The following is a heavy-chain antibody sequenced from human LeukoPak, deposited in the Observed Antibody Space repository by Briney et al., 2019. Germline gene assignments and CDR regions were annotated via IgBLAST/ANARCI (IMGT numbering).Heavy chain of an antibody. J-gene: IGHJ5*02. Sequence: GGSLRLSCAASGFTFSSYWMSWVRQAPVKGLEWVANIKQDGSEKDYVDSVKGRFTISRSNPDNVVYLQMNSLDAEDTAVYYCARLAVAGPTGWFDPWGQGTLVTVSS. D-gene: IGHD6-19*01. CDR3: ARLAVAGPTGWFDP. V-gene: IGHV3-7*01. CDR1: GFTFSSYW. CDR2: IKQDGSEK.